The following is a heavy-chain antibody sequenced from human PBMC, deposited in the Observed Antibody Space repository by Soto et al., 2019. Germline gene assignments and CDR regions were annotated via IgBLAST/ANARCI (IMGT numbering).Heavy chain of an antibody. CDR1: GFTFSRYW. CDR2: INTDGSST. Sequence: GGSLGLSCAASGFTFSRYWMHWVRQAPGKGLVWVSRINTDGSSTSYADSVKGRFTVSRDNAKDMVYLQMNSLRAEDTAVYYCARILGASWGQGTLVTVSS. V-gene: IGHV3-74*01. D-gene: IGHD2-15*01. CDR3: ARILGAS. J-gene: IGHJ4*02.